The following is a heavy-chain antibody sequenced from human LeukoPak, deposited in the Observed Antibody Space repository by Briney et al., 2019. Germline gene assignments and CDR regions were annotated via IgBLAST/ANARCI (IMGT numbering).Heavy chain of an antibody. CDR2: ISYDGSNK. J-gene: IGHJ4*02. D-gene: IGHD2-2*01. CDR3: ARDRGYCSSTSCYYFDY. CDR1: GFTFSSYA. V-gene: IGHV3-30*04. Sequence: PGRSLRLSCAASGFTFSSYAMHWVRQAPGKGLEWVAVISYDGSNKYYADSVKGRFTISRDNSKNTLYLQMNSLRAEDTAVYYRARDRGYCSSTSCYYFDYWGQGTLVTVSS.